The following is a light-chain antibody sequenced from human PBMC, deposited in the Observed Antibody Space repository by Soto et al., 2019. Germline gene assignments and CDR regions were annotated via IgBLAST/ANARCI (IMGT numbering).Light chain of an antibody. CDR1: QDIRKN. CDR3: QQYNDLIT. V-gene: IGKV1-33*01. CDR2: GVS. J-gene: IGKJ4*01. Sequence: DIQMTQSPSPLSASVGDRVTITCQASQDIRKNLNWYQQKPGKAPKLLIYGVSNLETGVPSRFSGSGSGTDFTLTITSLQPEDISTYYCQQYNDLITFGGGTKVEIK.